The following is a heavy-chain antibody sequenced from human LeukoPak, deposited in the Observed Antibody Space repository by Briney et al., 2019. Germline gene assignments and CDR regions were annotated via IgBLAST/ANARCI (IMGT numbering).Heavy chain of an antibody. CDR2: IYHSGST. CDR3: ARDSGSYGYWYFDL. V-gene: IGHV4-30-2*01. D-gene: IGHD1-26*01. J-gene: IGHJ2*01. CDR1: GGPISSGGYS. Sequence: PSETLSLTCAVSGGPISSGGYSWSWIRQPPGKGLEWIGYIYHSGSTYYNPSLKSRVTISVDRSKNQVSLKLSSVTAADTAVYYCARDSGSYGYWYFDLWGRGTLVTVSS.